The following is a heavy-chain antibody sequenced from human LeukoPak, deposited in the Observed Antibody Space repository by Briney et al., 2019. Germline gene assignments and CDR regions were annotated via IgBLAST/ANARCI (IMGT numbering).Heavy chain of an antibody. CDR3: AKGAYDFWSGYGDY. V-gene: IGHV3-23*01. J-gene: IGHJ4*02. CDR1: GFTFSSYA. D-gene: IGHD3-3*01. Sequence: GGSLRLSCAASGFTFSSYAMSWVRQAPGKGLEWVSAISGSGGSTYYAASVKGRFTISRDNSKNTLYLQMNSLRAEDTAVYYCAKGAYDFWSGYGDYWGQGTLVTVSS. CDR2: ISGSGGST.